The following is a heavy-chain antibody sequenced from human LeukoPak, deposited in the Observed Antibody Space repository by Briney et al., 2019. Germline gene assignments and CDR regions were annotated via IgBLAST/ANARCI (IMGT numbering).Heavy chain of an antibody. J-gene: IGHJ4*02. CDR1: GFSLSTSGVG. D-gene: IGHD1-26*01. V-gene: IGHV2-5*02. Sequence: SGPTLVKPTQTLTLTCTFSGFSLSTSGVGVGWIRQPPGKALEWLALIYWDDDKRYSPSLKSRLTITKDTSKNQVVHTMTNMDPVDTATYYCAHRPAMGSGTYYFDYWGQGTLVTVSS. CDR2: IYWDDDK. CDR3: AHRPAMGSGTYYFDY.